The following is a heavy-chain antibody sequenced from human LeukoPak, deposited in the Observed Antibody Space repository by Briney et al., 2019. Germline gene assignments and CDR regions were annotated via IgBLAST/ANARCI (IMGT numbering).Heavy chain of an antibody. CDR3: ARDRPGISGDAFDI. CDR2: IYHSGST. J-gene: IGHJ3*02. CDR1: GGSISSGGYS. Sequence: PSETLSLTCAVSGGSISSGGYSWSWIRQPPGKGLEWIGYIYHSGSTYYNPSLKSRVTISVDTSKNQFSLKLSSVTAADTAVYYCARDRPGISGDAFDIWGQGTMVTVSS. D-gene: IGHD1-26*01. V-gene: IGHV4-30-2*01.